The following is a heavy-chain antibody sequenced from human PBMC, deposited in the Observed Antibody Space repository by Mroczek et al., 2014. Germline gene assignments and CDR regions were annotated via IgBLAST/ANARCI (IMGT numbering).Heavy chain of an antibody. Sequence: VQLVQSGGGLVQPGRSLRLSCAASGFTFDDYAMHWVRQAPGKGLEWVSGISWNSGSIGYADSVKGRFTISRDNAKNSLYLQMNSLRAEDTALYYCAKGYYSSSSKLHYYYGYGRLGPRDHGHRLL. D-gene: IGHD6-6*01. CDR2: ISWNSGSI. J-gene: IGHJ6*02. CDR1: GFTFDDYA. CDR3: AKGYYSSSSKLHYYYGYGR. V-gene: IGHV3-9*01.